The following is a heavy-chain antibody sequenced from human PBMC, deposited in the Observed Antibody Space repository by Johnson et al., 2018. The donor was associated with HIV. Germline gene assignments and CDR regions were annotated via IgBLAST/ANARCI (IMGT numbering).Heavy chain of an antibody. V-gene: IGHV3-11*04. J-gene: IGHJ3*02. CDR2: ISSSGDII. CDR1: ALTFNNAW. CDR3: ARARLGELLWAFDI. Sequence: QVQLVESGGGLVKPGGSLRLSCAASALTFNNAWMNWVRQAPGKGLEWLSFISSSGDIIRYADSVKGRFTISRDNAKNSLNLQMNSLRDEDTAVYYWARARLGELLWAFDIWGQGTMVTVSS. D-gene: IGHD1-26*01.